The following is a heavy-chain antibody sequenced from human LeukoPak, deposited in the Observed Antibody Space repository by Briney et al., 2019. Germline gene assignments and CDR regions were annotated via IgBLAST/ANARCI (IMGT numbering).Heavy chain of an antibody. CDR2: IFYSEDA. J-gene: IGHJ4*02. V-gene: IGHV4-59*01. CDR3: AKGETVTTSPFDY. Sequence: PSETLSLPCAVSGPSISHYYWNWFRHPPGKGLECIGSIFYSEDANYNPSLKSRVTISVDTSKSQFSLTLTSVTAADTAVYYCAKGETVTTSPFDYWGQGILVTVSS. CDR1: GPSISHYY. D-gene: IGHD4-17*01.